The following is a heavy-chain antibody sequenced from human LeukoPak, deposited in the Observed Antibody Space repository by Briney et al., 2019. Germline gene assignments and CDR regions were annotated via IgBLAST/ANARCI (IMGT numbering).Heavy chain of an antibody. CDR1: GGSISSSSYY. CDR3: ARDPQIPADSSGYYYGNWFDP. V-gene: IGHV4-39*02. Sequence: SETLSLTCTVSGGSISSSSYYWGWIRQPPGKGLEWIGSIYYSESTYYSPSLKSRVTISVDTSKNQFSLKLSSVTAADTAVYYCARDPQIPADSSGYYYGNWFDPWGQGTLVTVSS. D-gene: IGHD3-22*01. CDR2: IYYSEST. J-gene: IGHJ5*02.